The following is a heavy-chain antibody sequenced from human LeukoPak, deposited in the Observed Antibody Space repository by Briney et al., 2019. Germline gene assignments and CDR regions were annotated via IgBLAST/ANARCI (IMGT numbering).Heavy chain of an antibody. V-gene: IGHV3-23*01. CDR2: ISGGGGST. J-gene: IGHJ4*02. Sequence: GGSLRLSCAASGFTFTNYAMSWVRQAPGKGLEWVSGISGGGGSTYYADSVKGRFTISRDNSKNTLYLQMNSLRAEDTAVYYCAKELVAHSSGWDPFDYWGQGTLVTVSS. CDR1: GFTFTNYA. D-gene: IGHD6-19*01. CDR3: AKELVAHSSGWDPFDY.